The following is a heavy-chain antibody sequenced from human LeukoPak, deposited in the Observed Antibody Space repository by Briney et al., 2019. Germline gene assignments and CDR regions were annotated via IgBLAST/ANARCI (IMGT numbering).Heavy chain of an antibody. V-gene: IGHV4-34*01. Sequence: PSETLSLTCAVYGGSFSGYYWSWIRQPPGKGLEWIGEINHSGSTNYNPSLKSRVTISVDTSKNRFSLKLSSVTAADTAVYYCARGRLFNFDYWGQGTLVTVSS. CDR1: GGSFSGYY. J-gene: IGHJ4*02. D-gene: IGHD3-3*01. CDR2: INHSGST. CDR3: ARGRLFNFDY.